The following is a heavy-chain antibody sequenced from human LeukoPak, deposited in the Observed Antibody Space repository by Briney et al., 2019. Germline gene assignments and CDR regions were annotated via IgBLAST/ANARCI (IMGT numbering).Heavy chain of an antibody. J-gene: IGHJ1*01. CDR1: GFTFSDYY. D-gene: IGHD6-6*01. CDR3: ARVYSSSSRDFQH. CDR2: ISSSGSTI. V-gene: IGHV3-11*01. Sequence: PGGSLRLSCAASGFTFSDYYMSWIRQAPGKGLEWVSYISSSGSTIYYADSVKGRFTISRGNAKNSLYLQMNSLRAEDTAVYYCARVYSSSSRDFQHWGQGTLVTVSS.